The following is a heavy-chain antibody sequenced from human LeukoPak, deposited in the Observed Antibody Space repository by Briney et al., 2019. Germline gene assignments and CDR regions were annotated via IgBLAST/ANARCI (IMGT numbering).Heavy chain of an antibody. V-gene: IGHV4-4*02. J-gene: IGHJ3*02. CDR3: ARDNRGYSGYDDAFDI. CDR2: IYHSGST. D-gene: IGHD5-12*01. Sequence: PSENLSLTCAVSGGSISSSNWWSWVRQPPGKGLEWIGEIYHSGSTNYNPSLKSRVTISVDKSKNQFSLKLSSVTAADTAVYYCARDNRGYSGYDDAFDIWGQGTMVTVSS. CDR1: GGSISSSNW.